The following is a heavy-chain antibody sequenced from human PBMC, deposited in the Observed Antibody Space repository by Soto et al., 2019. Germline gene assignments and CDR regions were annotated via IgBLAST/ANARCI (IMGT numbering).Heavy chain of an antibody. J-gene: IGHJ6*04. CDR1: GFSFRTYW. Sequence: EVQLVESGGGLVQPGGSLRLSCAASGFSFRTYWMQWARQAPGKGLEWVSRINNDGSSTDYADSVKGRFTISRDNAKDTLYLQMNNLRAEDTATYYCAMGTIDVWGTGTTVTVSS. V-gene: IGHV3-74*01. CDR3: AMGTIDV. D-gene: IGHD3-3*01. CDR2: INNDGSST.